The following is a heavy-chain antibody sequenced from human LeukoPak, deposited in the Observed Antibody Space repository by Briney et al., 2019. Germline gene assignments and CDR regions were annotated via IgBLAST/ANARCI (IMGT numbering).Heavy chain of an antibody. J-gene: IGHJ3*01. D-gene: IGHD6-6*01. CDR1: GFMFKNYG. V-gene: IGHV3-23*01. Sequence: GGSLRLSCAASGFMFKNYGRSWVRQVPGQGLEWVSAIDGGGGDTHYADSVKGRFTISRDNSKNTLYLQMNSPRVEDTAVYYCVRTTYSSSSRGAFDVWGQGTMLTVSS. CDR3: VRTTYSSSSRGAFDV. CDR2: IDGGGGDT.